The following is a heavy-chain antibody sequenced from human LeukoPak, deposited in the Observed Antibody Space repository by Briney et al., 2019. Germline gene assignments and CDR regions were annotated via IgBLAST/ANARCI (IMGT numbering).Heavy chain of an antibody. J-gene: IGHJ4*02. V-gene: IGHV3-53*01. CDR2: TYADGYT. CDR1: GFTVSSSY. D-gene: IGHD2-2*01. Sequence: GGSLRLSCAASGFTVSSSYMTWVRQAPGKGLEWVSITYADGYTFYADSVKGRFTISRDSSKNTLCLQMNSLRAEDTAMYYCARGLRHCDRTSCFQPFDCWGQGTLVTVSS. CDR3: ARGLRHCDRTSCFQPFDC.